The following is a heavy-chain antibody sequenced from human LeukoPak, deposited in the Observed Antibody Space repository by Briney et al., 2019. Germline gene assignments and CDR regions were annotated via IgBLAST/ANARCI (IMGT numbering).Heavy chain of an antibody. V-gene: IGHV4-59*12. Sequence: SETLSLICTVSGGSISSYYWSWIRQPPGKGLEWIGYIYYSGSTNYNPSLKSRVTISVDTSKNQFSLRLSSVTAADTAVYYCARILGYSYGQADYWGQGTLVTVSS. CDR1: GGSISSYY. J-gene: IGHJ4*02. CDR3: ARILGYSYGQADY. CDR2: IYYSGST. D-gene: IGHD5-18*01.